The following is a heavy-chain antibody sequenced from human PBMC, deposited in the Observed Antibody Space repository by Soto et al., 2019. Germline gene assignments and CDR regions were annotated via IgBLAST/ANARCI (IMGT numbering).Heavy chain of an antibody. CDR1: GGSFSGYY. CDR2: INHSGST. V-gene: IGHV4-34*01. Sequence: SETLSLTCAVYGGSFSGYYWSWIRQPPGKGLEWIGEINHSGSTNYNPSLKSRVTISVDTSKNQFSLKLSSVTAADTAVYYCARGIFYAFDIWGQGTMITV. J-gene: IGHJ3*02. CDR3: ARGIFYAFDI. D-gene: IGHD3-9*01.